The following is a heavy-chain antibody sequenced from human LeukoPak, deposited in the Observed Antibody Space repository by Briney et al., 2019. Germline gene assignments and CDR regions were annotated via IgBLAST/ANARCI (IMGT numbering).Heavy chain of an antibody. V-gene: IGHV3-48*04. CDR1: GFTFSSYA. CDR3: ARDDFWSGYYSDY. Sequence: TGGSLRLSCAASGFTFSSYAMSWVRQAPGKGLEWVSYISSSGSTIYYADSVKGRFTISRDNAKNSLYLQMNSLRAEDTAVYYCARDDFWSGYYSDYWGQGTLVTVSS. CDR2: ISSSGSTI. D-gene: IGHD3-3*01. J-gene: IGHJ4*02.